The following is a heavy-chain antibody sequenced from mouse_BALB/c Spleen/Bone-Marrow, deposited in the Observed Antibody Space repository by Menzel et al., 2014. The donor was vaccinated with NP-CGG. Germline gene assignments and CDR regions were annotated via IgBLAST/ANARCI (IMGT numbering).Heavy chain of an antibody. CDR3: ARGYYGSSYLFDY. CDR1: GYTFTDYA. Sequence: VQLQQSGPELVRPGVSVKISCKGSGYTFTDYAMHWVKQSHAKSLEWIGVISTYSGNTIYNQKFKGKATMTVDKSSSTAYMELARLTSEDSAIYYCARGYYGSSYLFDYWGQGTTLTVSS. CDR2: ISTYSGNT. J-gene: IGHJ2*01. V-gene: IGHV1-67*01. D-gene: IGHD1-1*01.